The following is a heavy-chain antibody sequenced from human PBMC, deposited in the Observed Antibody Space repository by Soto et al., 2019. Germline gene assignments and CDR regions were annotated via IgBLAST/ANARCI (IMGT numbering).Heavy chain of an antibody. CDR3: ARSSDAWCSGGSCYVAYCMDV. CDR1: GGTFSRYA. Sequence: QVQLVQSGAEVKKPGSSVKVSCKASGGTFSRYAISWVRQAPGQGLEWMGGIIPMFGTTNYAQNLQGRVTFTADESTRTAYRELRSLRSEAAAVYCCARSSDAWCSGGSCYVAYCMDVWGQGNTVTVSS. V-gene: IGHV1-69*01. J-gene: IGHJ6*02. CDR2: IIPMFGTT. D-gene: IGHD2-15*01.